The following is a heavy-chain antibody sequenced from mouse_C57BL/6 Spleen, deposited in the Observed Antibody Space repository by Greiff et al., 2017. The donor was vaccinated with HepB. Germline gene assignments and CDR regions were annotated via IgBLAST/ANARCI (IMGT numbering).Heavy chain of an antibody. V-gene: IGHV3-6*01. CDR2: ISYDGSN. CDR1: GYSITSGYY. J-gene: IGHJ1*03. Sequence: EVKLVESGPGLVKPSQSLSLTCSVTGYSITSGYYWNWIRQFPGNKLEWMGYISYDGSNNYNPSLKNRISITRDTSKNQFFLKLNSVTTEDTATYYCARDRRKNDGYYELDWYFDVWGTGTTVTVSS. CDR3: ARDRRKNDGYYELDWYFDV. D-gene: IGHD2-3*01.